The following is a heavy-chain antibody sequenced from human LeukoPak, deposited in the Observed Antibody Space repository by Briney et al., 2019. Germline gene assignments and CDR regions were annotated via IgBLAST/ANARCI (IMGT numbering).Heavy chain of an antibody. CDR2: IRYDGTSK. V-gene: IGHV3-30*02. J-gene: IGHJ1*01. Sequence: GGSLRLSCAASGFTFSSSGMHWVRQAPAKGLEWVAFIRYDGTSKYYADSVKGRFTISRDNSKKKVYMQMNRLRAEETGVYYCARVTNYCSGGSFYSVGYFQHWGQGTLVTVSS. CDR1: GFTFSSSG. D-gene: IGHD2-15*01. CDR3: ARVTNYCSGGSFYSVGYFQH.